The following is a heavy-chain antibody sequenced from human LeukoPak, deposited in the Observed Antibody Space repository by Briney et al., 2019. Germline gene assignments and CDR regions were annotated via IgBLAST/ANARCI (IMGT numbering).Heavy chain of an antibody. CDR1: GGSFSGYY. CDR3: ARGRTGGGFDY. J-gene: IGHJ4*02. Sequence: SETLSLTCAVYGGSFSGYYWSWTRQPPGKGLEWIGEIKHSGSTNYNPSLKSRVTISVDTSKNQFSLKLSSVTAADTAVYYCARGRTGGGFDYWGQGTLVTVSS. V-gene: IGHV4-34*01. D-gene: IGHD3-16*01. CDR2: IKHSGST.